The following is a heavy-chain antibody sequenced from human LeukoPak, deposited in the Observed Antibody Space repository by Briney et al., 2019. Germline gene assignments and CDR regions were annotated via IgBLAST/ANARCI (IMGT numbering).Heavy chain of an antibody. CDR2: IYYSGST. J-gene: IGHJ5*02. V-gene: IGHV4-59*01. D-gene: IGHD3-22*01. CDR1: GGSISSYY. CDR3: ARAKGQYYYDSSGYQLGNWFDP. Sequence: PSETLSLTCSVSGGSISSYYWSWIRQPPGKGLEWIGYIYYSGSTNYNPSLKSRVTISVDTSKNQFSLKLSSVTAADTAVYYCARAKGQYYYDSSGYQLGNWFDPWGQGTLVTVSS.